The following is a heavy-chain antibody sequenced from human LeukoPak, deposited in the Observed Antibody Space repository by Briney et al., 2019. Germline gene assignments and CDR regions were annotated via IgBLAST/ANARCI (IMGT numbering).Heavy chain of an antibody. Sequence: PGASLKLSCTASGFTFSTYGMHWVRQAPGQGLEWVAFVSYDESSINYAHYVKGRFTITRDKSNNTPYLELNRLRSEDTAVYYCTKAHDPRHEMGHFYFDYWGQGTLVTVPS. J-gene: IGHJ4*02. D-gene: IGHD1-1*01. CDR1: GFTFSTYG. V-gene: IGHV3-30*18. CDR2: VSYDESSI. CDR3: TKAHDPRHEMGHFYFDY.